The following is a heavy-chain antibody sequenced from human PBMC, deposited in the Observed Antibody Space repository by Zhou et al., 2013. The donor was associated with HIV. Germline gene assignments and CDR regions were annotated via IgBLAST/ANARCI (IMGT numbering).Heavy chain of an antibody. CDR1: GYTFTTYG. CDR3: ARSPNNVVVPAANGHYYSYMDV. CDR2: ISAYNGDT. V-gene: IGHV1-18*01. Sequence: QVQLVQSGAEVEKPGASVKLSCKASGYTFTTYGIGWVRQAPGQGLEWMGWISAYNGDTNYAQKLQGRVTMTTDTSTSTAYMELRSLRFDDTAVYYCARSPNNVVVPAANGHYYSYMDVWGKGTTVTVSS. J-gene: IGHJ6*03. D-gene: IGHD2-2*01.